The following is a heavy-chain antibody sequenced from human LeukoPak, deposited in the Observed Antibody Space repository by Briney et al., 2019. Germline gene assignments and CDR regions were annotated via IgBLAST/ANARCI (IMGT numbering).Heavy chain of an antibody. CDR3: AKVRSIDDY. D-gene: IGHD5-24*01. J-gene: IGHJ4*02. CDR2: ISGSGGST. Sequence: GGSLRLSCAASGFTFSSYAMSWVPQAPGKGREWVSAISGSGGSTYYADSVKGRFTISRDNSKNTLYLQMNSLRAEYTAVYYCAKVRSIDDYWGQGTLVTVSS. CDR1: GFTFSSYA. V-gene: IGHV3-23*01.